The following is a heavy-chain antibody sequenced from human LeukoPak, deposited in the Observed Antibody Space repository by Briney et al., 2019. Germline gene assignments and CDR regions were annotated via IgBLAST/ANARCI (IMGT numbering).Heavy chain of an antibody. CDR3: ALTYYYDSSVVYFDY. D-gene: IGHD3-22*01. Sequence: GESLKISCKGSGYSFTSYWIGWVRQMPGKGLEWMGIIYPGDSDTRYSPSFQGQVTISADKSISTAYLQWSSLKASDTAMYYCALTYYYDSSVVYFDYWGQGTLVTASS. V-gene: IGHV5-51*01. CDR1: GYSFTSYW. J-gene: IGHJ4*02. CDR2: IYPGDSDT.